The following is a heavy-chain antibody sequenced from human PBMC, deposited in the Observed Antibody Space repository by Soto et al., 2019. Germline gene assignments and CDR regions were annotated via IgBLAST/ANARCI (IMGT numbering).Heavy chain of an antibody. CDR2: IYHSGDT. Sequence: SETLALTRAVSGSSLTSGSYCGWIRQPPGEGLEWIGSIYHSGDTYYNPSLKSRVTISVDTSKNLCSLKLTSVTAADTAVYYCARARIVVAGTFVDYWGQGTLVTVSS. CDR1: GSSLTSGSY. CDR3: ARARIVVAGTFVDY. D-gene: IGHD6-19*01. J-gene: IGHJ4*02. V-gene: IGHV4-38-2*01.